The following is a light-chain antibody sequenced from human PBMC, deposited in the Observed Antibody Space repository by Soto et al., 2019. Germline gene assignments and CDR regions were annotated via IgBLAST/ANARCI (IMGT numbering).Light chain of an antibody. Sequence: QSVLTQPPSVSEARGQRVTISCTGSSSNIGAGYDVHWYQQLPGTAPKLLIYGNSNRPSGVPDRFSGSKSGTSASLAITGLQAEDEADYYCQSYDSSLSGYVVFGGGTKLTVL. V-gene: IGLV1-40*01. CDR1: SSNIGAGYD. CDR3: QSYDSSLSGYVV. CDR2: GNS. J-gene: IGLJ2*01.